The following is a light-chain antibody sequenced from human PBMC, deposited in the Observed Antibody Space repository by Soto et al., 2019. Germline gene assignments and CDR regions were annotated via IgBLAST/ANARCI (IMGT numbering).Light chain of an antibody. CDR2: DAS. J-gene: IGKJ4*01. V-gene: IGKV1D-13*01. Sequence: IQLTQSPSSLSASVGDRVTITCRAGQDISSALAWYQQKPGKAPKLLLYDASSLDAGVPSRFSGSGSGTDFTLSITSLRPEDFTTYYCQQFNDFPLTFGGGTKVQIK. CDR1: QDISSA. CDR3: QQFNDFPLT.